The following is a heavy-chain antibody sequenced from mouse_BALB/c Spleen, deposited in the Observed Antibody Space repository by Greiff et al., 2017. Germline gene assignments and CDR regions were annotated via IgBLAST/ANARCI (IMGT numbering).Heavy chain of an antibody. J-gene: IGHJ4*01. CDR1: GFNIKDYY. V-gene: IGHV14-1*02. Sequence: VQLQQSGAELVRPGALVKLSCKASGFNIKDYYMHWVKQRPEQGLEWIGWIDPENGNTIYDPKFQGKASITADTSSNTAYLQLSSLTSEDTAVYYCAREAYYGNYYAMDYWGQGTSVTVSS. CDR2: IDPENGNT. D-gene: IGHD1-1*01. CDR3: AREAYYGNYYAMDY.